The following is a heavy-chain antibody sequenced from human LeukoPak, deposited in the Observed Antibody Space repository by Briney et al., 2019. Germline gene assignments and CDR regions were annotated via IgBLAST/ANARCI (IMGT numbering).Heavy chain of an antibody. CDR1: GYTLTELS. CDR3: AREGGFNYYDSSGSHY. J-gene: IGHJ4*02. CDR2: FDPEDGET. D-gene: IGHD3-22*01. Sequence: ASVKVSCKVSGYTLTELSMHWVRQAPGKGLEWMGGFDPEDGETIYAQKFQGRVTMTEDTSTDTAYMELSSLRSEDTAVYYCAREGGFNYYDSSGSHYWGQGTLVTVSS. V-gene: IGHV1-24*01.